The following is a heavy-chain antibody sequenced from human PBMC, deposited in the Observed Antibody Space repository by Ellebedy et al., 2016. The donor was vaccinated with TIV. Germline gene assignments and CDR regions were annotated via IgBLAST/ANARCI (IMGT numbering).Heavy chain of an antibody. D-gene: IGHD1-14*01. CDR3: ARGKSGTYIHHAFDS. V-gene: IGHV3-23*01. CDR1: GFTFSSYA. Sequence: GESLKISCAASGFTFSSYAMAWVRQTPGKGLEWVSAILAGGNKIHYAESVKGRFTISRDNSKNTLYLQMNSLRAEDTAIYYWARGKSGTYIHHAFDSWGQGTLVTVSS. CDR2: ILAGGNKI. J-gene: IGHJ4*02.